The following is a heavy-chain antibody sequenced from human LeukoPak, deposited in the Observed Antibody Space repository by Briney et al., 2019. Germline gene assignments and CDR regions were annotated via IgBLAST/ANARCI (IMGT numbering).Heavy chain of an antibody. Sequence: GESLKISCKGSGYSFSSYWIGWVRQMPGRGLEWMGLIYPGDSDTRYSPSFQGQVTISDDKSISTAYLQWSSLKASDTAIYYCARRGSEAHYYYGMDVWGQGTTVTVSS. J-gene: IGHJ6*02. V-gene: IGHV5-51*01. CDR1: GYSFSSYW. D-gene: IGHD3-10*01. CDR3: ARRGSEAHYYYGMDV. CDR2: IYPGDSDT.